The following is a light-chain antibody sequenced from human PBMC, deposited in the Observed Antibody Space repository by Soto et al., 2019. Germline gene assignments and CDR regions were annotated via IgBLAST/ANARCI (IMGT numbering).Light chain of an antibody. CDR1: QSISSY. CDR2: AAS. CDR3: QQSYSTPYT. Sequence: DIQMTQSPSSLSASVGDRVTITCRASQSISSYLNWYQQKPGKAPKLMIYAASSLQSGVPSRFSGSGSGTDFTLTISSLQPEDFATYDCQQSYSTPYTGGHGTKLEIK. J-gene: IGKJ2*01. V-gene: IGKV1-39*01.